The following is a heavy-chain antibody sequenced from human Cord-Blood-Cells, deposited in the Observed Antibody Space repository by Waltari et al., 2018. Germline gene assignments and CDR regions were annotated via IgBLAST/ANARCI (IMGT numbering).Heavy chain of an antibody. CDR2: IYSGGST. CDR1: GFTVSRNY. Sequence: EVQLVESGGGLIQPGGSLRLSCAASGFTVSRNYISWVRQAPGKGLEWVSVIYSGGSTYYADSVKGRFTISRDNSKNTLYLQMNSLRAEDTAVYYCARLDSSSWPHFDYWGQGTLVTVSS. V-gene: IGHV3-53*01. D-gene: IGHD6-13*01. CDR3: ARLDSSSWPHFDY. J-gene: IGHJ4*02.